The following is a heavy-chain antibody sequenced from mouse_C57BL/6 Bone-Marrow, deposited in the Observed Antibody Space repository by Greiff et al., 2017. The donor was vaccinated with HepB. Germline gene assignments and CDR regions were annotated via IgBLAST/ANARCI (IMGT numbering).Heavy chain of an antibody. CDR1: GFTFSSYG. J-gene: IGHJ2*01. Sequence: EVQRVESGGDLVKPGGSLKLSCAASGFTFSSYGMSWVRQTPDKRLEWVATISSGGSYTYYPDSVKGRFTISRDNAKNTLYLQMSSLKSEDTAMYYCARSYYSNYVLDYWGQGTTLTVSS. V-gene: IGHV5-6*01. CDR2: ISSGGSYT. CDR3: ARSYYSNYVLDY. D-gene: IGHD2-5*01.